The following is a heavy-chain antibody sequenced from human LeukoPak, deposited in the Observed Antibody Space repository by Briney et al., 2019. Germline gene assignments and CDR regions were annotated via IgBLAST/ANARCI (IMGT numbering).Heavy chain of an antibody. CDR1: GGSISSISYY. Sequence: SETLSLTCTVSGGSISSISYYWGWIRQPPGKGLEWIGSLYSSGSTYNNPSLKSRVTMSVDTSKSQFSLRLSSVTASDTAVYYCARHEYRVIGHYAPFDSWGQGTLVTASS. D-gene: IGHD4-17*01. V-gene: IGHV4-39*01. CDR2: LYSSGST. CDR3: ARHEYRVIGHYAPFDS. J-gene: IGHJ4*02.